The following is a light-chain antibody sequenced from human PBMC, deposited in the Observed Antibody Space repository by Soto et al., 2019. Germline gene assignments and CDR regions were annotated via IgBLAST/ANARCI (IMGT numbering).Light chain of an antibody. CDR3: QSWDSSTSYG. J-gene: IGLJ1*01. Sequence: SYELTQPPSVSVSPGQTASITCSGDKLGDKYACWYQQKPGQSPVLVIYQDSKRPSGIPERFSGANSGNTATLTISGTQAMDEADYYCQSWDSSTSYGVGTGTKVTVL. CDR1: KLGDKY. V-gene: IGLV3-1*01. CDR2: QDS.